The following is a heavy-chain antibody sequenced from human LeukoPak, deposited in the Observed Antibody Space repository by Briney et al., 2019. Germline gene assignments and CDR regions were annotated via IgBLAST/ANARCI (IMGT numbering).Heavy chain of an antibody. J-gene: IGHJ4*02. V-gene: IGHV4-39*07. Sequence: SETLSLTCTVSGGSISSSSYYWGWIRQPPGKGLEWIGEINHSGSTNYNPSLKSRVTISVDTSKNQFSLKLSSVTAADTAVYYCARNVLLWFGEFGFDYWGQGTLVTVSS. CDR1: GGSISSSSYY. CDR2: INHSGST. D-gene: IGHD3-10*01. CDR3: ARNVLLWFGEFGFDY.